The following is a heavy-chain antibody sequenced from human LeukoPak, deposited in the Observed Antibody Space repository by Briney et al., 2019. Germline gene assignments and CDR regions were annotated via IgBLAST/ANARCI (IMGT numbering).Heavy chain of an antibody. CDR1: GFTFSSYW. CDR2: INSDGSST. D-gene: IGHD4-23*01. V-gene: IGHV3-74*01. Sequence: GGSLGHSCAASGFTFSSYWMHWVRQAPGKGLVWISRINSDGSSTTYADSVKGRFTISRDNVKNTLSLQMNSLRAEDTAVYYCARDGNLDYWGQGTLVTVSS. J-gene: IGHJ4*02. CDR3: ARDGNLDY.